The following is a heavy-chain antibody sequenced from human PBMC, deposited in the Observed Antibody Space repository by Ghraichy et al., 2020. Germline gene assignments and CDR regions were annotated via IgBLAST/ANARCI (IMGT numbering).Heavy chain of an antibody. Sequence: SETLSLTCAVYGGSFSGYYWSWIRQPPGKGLEWIGEINHSGSTNYNPSLKSRVTISVDTSKNQFSLKLSSVTAADTAVYYCARGVSYRAGARRPKSAAIPTYYYMDVWGKGTTVTVSS. V-gene: IGHV4-34*01. J-gene: IGHJ6*03. CDR2: INHSGST. CDR3: ARGVSYRAGARRPKSAAIPTYYYMDV. D-gene: IGHD2-2*01. CDR1: GGSFSGYY.